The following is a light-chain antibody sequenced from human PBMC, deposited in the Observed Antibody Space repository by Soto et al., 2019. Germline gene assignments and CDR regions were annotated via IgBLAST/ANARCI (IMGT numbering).Light chain of an antibody. V-gene: IGLV2-23*01. CDR1: SSDVGSYNL. J-gene: IGLJ1*01. Sequence: QSALTQPASVSGSPGQSITISCTGTSSDVGSYNLVSWYQQHPGKAPKLMIYEGSKRPSGVSNRSSGYKSGNTASLTISGIQAEDEADYYCCSYAGSSTPYVFGTGTKLTVL. CDR2: EGS. CDR3: CSYAGSSTPYV.